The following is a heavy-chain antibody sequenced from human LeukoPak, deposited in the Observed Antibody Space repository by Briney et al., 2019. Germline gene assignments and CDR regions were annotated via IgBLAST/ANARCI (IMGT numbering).Heavy chain of an antibody. D-gene: IGHD3-10*01. Sequence: KPSETLSLTCTVSGGSISSYYWSWIRQPPGKGLEWIGYIYYSGSTYYNPSLKSRVTISVDTSKNQFSLKLSSVTAADTAVYYCARAPTGNWFDPWGQGTLVTVSS. J-gene: IGHJ5*02. V-gene: IGHV4-30-4*08. CDR2: IYYSGST. CDR1: GGSISSYY. CDR3: ARAPTGNWFDP.